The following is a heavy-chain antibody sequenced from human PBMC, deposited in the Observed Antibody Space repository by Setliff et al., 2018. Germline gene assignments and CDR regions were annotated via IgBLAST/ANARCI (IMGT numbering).Heavy chain of an antibody. J-gene: IGHJ3*02. D-gene: IGHD5-12*01. Sequence: GGSLRLSCAASGFTFSSYEMNWVRQAPGKGLEWVSYISSSGSTIYYADSVKGRFTISRDNANRFLYLHMNSLRADDTALYYCTRFGRDDIGIWGQGTMVTVSS. V-gene: IGHV3-48*03. CDR2: ISSSGSTI. CDR1: GFTFSSYE. CDR3: TRFGRDDIGI.